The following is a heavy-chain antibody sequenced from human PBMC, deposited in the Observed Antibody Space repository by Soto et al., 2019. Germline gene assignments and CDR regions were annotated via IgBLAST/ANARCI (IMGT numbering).Heavy chain of an antibody. D-gene: IGHD1-26*01. V-gene: IGHV3-15*07. CDR2: ARSKSDGGTA. CDR1: SFIFRDAS. CDR3: TTSHVVGDDY. Sequence: EVQLVESGGGLVKPGGSLRLSCAASSFIFRDASMNWVRQAPGKGLEWVGRARSKSDGGTADYAAPVKGRFTISRDDSKNSLYLHMNSMNTEDTGVYYCTTSHVVGDDYWGQGTLVTVSS. J-gene: IGHJ4*02.